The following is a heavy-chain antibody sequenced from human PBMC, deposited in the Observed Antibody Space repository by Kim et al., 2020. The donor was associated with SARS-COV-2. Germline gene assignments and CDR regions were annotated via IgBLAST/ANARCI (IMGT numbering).Heavy chain of an antibody. D-gene: IGHD2-2*01. CDR3: ANGCSSTTFCYYYYMDV. Sequence: VKGRFTISRDNSKNTLYLQMNSLRAEDTAVYYCANGCSSTTFCYYYYMDVWGKGTTVTVSS. J-gene: IGHJ6*03. V-gene: IGHV3-30*02.